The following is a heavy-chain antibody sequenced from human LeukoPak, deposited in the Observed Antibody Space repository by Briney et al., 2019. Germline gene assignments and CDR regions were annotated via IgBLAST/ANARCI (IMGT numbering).Heavy chain of an antibody. J-gene: IGHJ4*02. Sequence: ASVKVSCKASGYTFTSYYMHWVRQAPGQGLEWTGIINPSGGSTSYAQKFQGRVTMTRDMSTSTVYMELSSLRSEDTAVYYCARDRCSGGSCYSAFDYWGQGTLVTVSS. D-gene: IGHD2-15*01. CDR2: INPSGGST. CDR3: ARDRCSGGSCYSAFDY. V-gene: IGHV1-46*01. CDR1: GYTFTSYY.